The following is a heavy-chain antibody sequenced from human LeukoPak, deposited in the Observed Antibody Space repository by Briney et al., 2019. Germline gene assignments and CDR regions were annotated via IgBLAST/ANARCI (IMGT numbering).Heavy chain of an antibody. J-gene: IGHJ6*02. Sequence: EASVKVSCKASGYTFTGYYMHWVRQAPGQGLEWMGWINPSSGGTNYAQKFQGRVTMTRDTSISTAYMELSRLRSDDTAVYYCARDGQWELGLTGMDVWGQGTTVTVSS. D-gene: IGHD1-26*01. CDR2: INPSSGGT. CDR3: ARDGQWELGLTGMDV. V-gene: IGHV1-2*02. CDR1: GYTFTGYY.